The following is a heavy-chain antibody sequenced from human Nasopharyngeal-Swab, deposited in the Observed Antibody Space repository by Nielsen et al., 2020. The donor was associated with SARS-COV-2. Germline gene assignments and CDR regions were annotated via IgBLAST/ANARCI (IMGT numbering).Heavy chain of an antibody. Sequence: KVSCKGSGYSFTSYWISWVRQMPGKVLDWMGRIDPSDSYTNYSPSFQGHVTISADKSISTAYLQWSSLKASDTAMYYCARSAAYCGGDCYSRGYYYYYYMDVWGKGTTVTVSS. J-gene: IGHJ6*03. D-gene: IGHD2-21*02. CDR3: ARSAAYCGGDCYSRGYYYYYYMDV. V-gene: IGHV5-10-1*01. CDR2: IDPSDSYT. CDR1: GYSFTSYW.